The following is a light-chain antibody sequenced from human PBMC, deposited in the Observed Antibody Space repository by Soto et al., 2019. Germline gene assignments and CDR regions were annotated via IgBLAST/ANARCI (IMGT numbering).Light chain of an antibody. J-gene: IGKJ4*01. CDR1: QSVSSSY. CDR2: GAS. CDR3: QQYGSSPELT. V-gene: IGKV3-20*01. Sequence: EIVLTQSPGTLSLSPGERATLSCRASQSVSSSYLAWYQQKPGQAPRLLIYGASSRATGIPDRFSGSGSGTDFTLTISRLEPEEFAVYYWQQYGSSPELTFGGGTKVEIK.